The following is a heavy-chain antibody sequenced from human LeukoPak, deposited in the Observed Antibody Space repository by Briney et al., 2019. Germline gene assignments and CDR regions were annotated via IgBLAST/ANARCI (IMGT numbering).Heavy chain of an antibody. Sequence: GGSLRLSCAASRFIFSNYWMSWVRQAPGKGLEWVANIKQDGSEKYYLDSVKGRFTISRDNSKNTLYLQMNSLRAEDTAVYYCAKEARGFDYWGQGTLVTVSS. CDR1: RFIFSNYW. CDR2: IKQDGSEK. J-gene: IGHJ4*02. D-gene: IGHD6-6*01. CDR3: AKEARGFDY. V-gene: IGHV3-7*03.